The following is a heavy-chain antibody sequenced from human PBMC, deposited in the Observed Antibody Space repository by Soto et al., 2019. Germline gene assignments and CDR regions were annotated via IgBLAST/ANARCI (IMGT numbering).Heavy chain of an antibody. CDR1: GGSFSGYY. V-gene: IGHV4-34*01. D-gene: IGHD2-21*02. J-gene: IGHJ3*02. CDR3: ALLEEGDKELDAFDI. Sequence: QVQLQQWGAGLLKPSETLSLTCAVYGGSFSGYYWSWIRQPPGKGLEWIGEINHSGSTNYNPSTKSRVTISVDTSKNQFSLKLSSVTAADTAVYYCALLEEGDKELDAFDIWGQGTMVTVSS. CDR2: INHSGST.